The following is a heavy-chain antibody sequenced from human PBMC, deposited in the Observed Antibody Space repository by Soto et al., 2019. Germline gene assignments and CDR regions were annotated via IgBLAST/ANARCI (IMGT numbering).Heavy chain of an antibody. V-gene: IGHV4-4*02. CDR3: ARVGQQLEYYYYYGMDV. D-gene: IGHD6-13*01. CDR2: IYHSGST. Sequence: SETLSLTCAVSGGSISSSNWWSWVRQPPGKGLEWIGEIYHSGSTNYNPSLKSRVTISVDKSKNQFSLKLSSVTAADTAVYYCARVGQQLEYYYYYGMDVWGQGTTVT. CDR1: GGSISSSNW. J-gene: IGHJ6*02.